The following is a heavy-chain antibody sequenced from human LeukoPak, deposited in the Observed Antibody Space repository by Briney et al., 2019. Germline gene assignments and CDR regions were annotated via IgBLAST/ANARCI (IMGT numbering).Heavy chain of an antibody. CDR2: IKQDGSEK. Sequence: PGGSLRLSCAASGFTFSSYWMSWVRQAPGKGLEWVANIKQDGSEKYYVDSVKGRFTISRDNAKNSLYLQMNSLRPEDTAVYYCNFDTSGYYYPDQWGQGTLVTVSS. CDR3: NFDTSGYYYPDQ. CDR1: GFTFSSYW. J-gene: IGHJ5*02. V-gene: IGHV3-7*01. D-gene: IGHD3-22*01.